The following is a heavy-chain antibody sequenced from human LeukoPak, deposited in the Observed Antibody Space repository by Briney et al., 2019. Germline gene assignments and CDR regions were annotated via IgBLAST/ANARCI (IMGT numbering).Heavy chain of an antibody. V-gene: IGHV4-38-2*01. CDR1: GYSISSGYY. CDR3: ARPRGSCSGGSCYYYYFDY. J-gene: IGHJ4*02. D-gene: IGHD2-15*01. Sequence: SETLSLTCAVSGYSISSGYYWGWIRKPPGKGLEWIGSIYHSGSTYYNPSLKSRVTISVDTSKNQFSLKLSSVTAADTAVYYCARPRGSCSGGSCYYYYFDYWGQGTLVTVSS. CDR2: IYHSGST.